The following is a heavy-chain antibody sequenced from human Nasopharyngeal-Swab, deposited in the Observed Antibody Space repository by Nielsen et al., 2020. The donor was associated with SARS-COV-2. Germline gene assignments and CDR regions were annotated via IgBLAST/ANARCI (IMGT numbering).Heavy chain of an antibody. CDR3: ARDPTLAVGTETTYYYYGMDV. CDR1: GYTFTSYY. D-gene: IGHD1-26*01. V-gene: IGHV1-46*01. Sequence: ASVKVSCKASGYTFTSYYMHWVRQAPGQGLEWMGIINPSGGSTSYAQKFQGRVTMTRDTSTSTVYMELSSLRSEDTAVYYCARDPTLAVGTETTYYYYGMDVWGQGTTVTVSS. J-gene: IGHJ6*02. CDR2: INPSGGST.